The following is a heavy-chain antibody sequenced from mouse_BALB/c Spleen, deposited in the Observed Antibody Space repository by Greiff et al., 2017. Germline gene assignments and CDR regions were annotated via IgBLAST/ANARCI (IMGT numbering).Heavy chain of an antibody. CDR1: GFNIKDTY. V-gene: IGHV14-3*02. J-gene: IGHJ3*01. D-gene: IGHD1-1*01. CDR2: IDPANGNT. Sequence: VQLQQSGAELVKPGASVKLSCTASGFNIKDTYMHWVKQRPEQGLEWIGRIDPANGNTKYDPKFQGKATITADTSSNTAYLQLSSLTSEDTAVYYCARHYCYGSSYRGFAYWGQGTLVTVSA. CDR3: ARHYCYGSSYRGFAY.